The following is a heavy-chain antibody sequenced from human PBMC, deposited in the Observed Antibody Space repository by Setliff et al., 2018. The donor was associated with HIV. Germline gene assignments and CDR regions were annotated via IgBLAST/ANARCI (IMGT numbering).Heavy chain of an antibody. CDR3: AKDHVSFNGVFDPFDS. D-gene: IGHD2-8*01. CDR2: IRYDGSNK. J-gene: IGHJ4*02. Sequence: PGGSLRLSCAASGFTFSSYGMHWVRQAPGKGLEWVSFIRYDGSNKYYADSMKGRFTISRDNSKNTLYLQLNSLRAEDTAVYYCAKDHVSFNGVFDPFDSWGQGTLVTVSS. V-gene: IGHV3-30*02. CDR1: GFTFSSYG.